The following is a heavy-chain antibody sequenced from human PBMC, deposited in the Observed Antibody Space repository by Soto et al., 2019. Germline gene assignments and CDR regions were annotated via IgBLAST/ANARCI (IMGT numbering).Heavy chain of an antibody. Sequence: QVQLVQSGAELKKPGSSVKVSCKASGGTFSSYAISWVRQAPGQGLEWMGGIIPIFGTANYAQKFQGRVTITADKSTSTAYMELSSLRSEDTAVYYCTIPKRIQLWSHFDYWGQGPLVTVSS. CDR3: TIPKRIQLWSHFDY. CDR2: IIPIFGTA. V-gene: IGHV1-69*06. CDR1: GGTFSSYA. D-gene: IGHD5-18*01. J-gene: IGHJ4*02.